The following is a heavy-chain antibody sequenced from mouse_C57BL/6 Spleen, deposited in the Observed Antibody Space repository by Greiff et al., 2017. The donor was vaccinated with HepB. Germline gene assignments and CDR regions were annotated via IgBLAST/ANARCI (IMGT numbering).Heavy chain of an antibody. CDR3: ARGGRYFDV. V-gene: IGHV3-1*01. Sequence: EVQRVESGPGMVKPSQSLSLTCTVTGYSITSGYDWHWIRHFPGNKLEWMGYISYSGSTNYNPSLKSRISITHDTSKNHFFLKLNSVTTEDTATYYCARGGRYFDVWGTGTTVTVSS. CDR2: ISYSGST. J-gene: IGHJ1*03. CDR1: GYSITSGYD.